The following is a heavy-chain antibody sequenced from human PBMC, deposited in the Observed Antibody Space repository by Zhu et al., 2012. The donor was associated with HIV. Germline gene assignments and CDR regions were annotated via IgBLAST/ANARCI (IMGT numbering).Heavy chain of an antibody. V-gene: IGHV4-34*02. J-gene: IGHJ4*02. Sequence: QVQLEQWGAGLLKPSETLSLTCAVYGGSFNDYYWSWIRQSPERGLGWIGEINHRGSTTYSASLKSRLTISVDTSKSQFSLKLKSVTVADSGIYYCASHRPHFASWGRGTLVSVSS. CDR3: ASHRPHFAS. CDR2: INHRGST. D-gene: IGHD6-6*01. CDR1: GGSFNDYY.